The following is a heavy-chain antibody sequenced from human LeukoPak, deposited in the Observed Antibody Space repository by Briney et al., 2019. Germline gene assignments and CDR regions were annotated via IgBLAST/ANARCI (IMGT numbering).Heavy chain of an antibody. D-gene: IGHD5-24*01. CDR1: RGSLIGYY. CDR3: AEVKGDGYNSRYYNWDS. CDR2: INNSGST. V-gene: IGHV4-34*01. Sequence: PSETLSLTCAVYRGSLIGYYWSGIRQPPGRGREWVGDINNSGSTNYNPSLKSRVTISVNTSKNQFSLKLSSVTAADRAVYYCAEVKGDGYNSRYYNWDSWGKGTTVTVSS. J-gene: IGHJ6*03.